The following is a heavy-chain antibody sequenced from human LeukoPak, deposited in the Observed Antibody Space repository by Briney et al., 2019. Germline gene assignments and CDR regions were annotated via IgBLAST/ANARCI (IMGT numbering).Heavy chain of an antibody. J-gene: IGHJ4*02. CDR3: ARDQFDYDFWSGYGY. CDR2: INPSGGST. CDR1: GYTFTSYY. D-gene: IGHD3-3*01. V-gene: IGHV1-46*01. Sequence: ASVKVSCRASGYTFTSYYMHWVRQAPGQGLEWMGIINPSGGSTSYAQKFQGRVTMTRDMSTSTVYMELSSLRSEDTAVYYCARDQFDYDFWSGYGYWGQGTLVTVSS.